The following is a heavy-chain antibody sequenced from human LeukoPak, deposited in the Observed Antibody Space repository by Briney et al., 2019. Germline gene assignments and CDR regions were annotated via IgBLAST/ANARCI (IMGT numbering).Heavy chain of an antibody. Sequence: SSETLSLTWTVSGVSISSYYWRWLRQPPRKGLDWIGYIYYSGSTNYNPSLKSRVTISVDTSKNQFSLKLSSVTAADTAVYYCAKRTIFGVHNWFDPWGQGTLVTVSS. J-gene: IGHJ5*02. CDR3: AKRTIFGVHNWFDP. D-gene: IGHD3-3*01. CDR1: GVSISSYY. V-gene: IGHV4-59*01. CDR2: IYYSGST.